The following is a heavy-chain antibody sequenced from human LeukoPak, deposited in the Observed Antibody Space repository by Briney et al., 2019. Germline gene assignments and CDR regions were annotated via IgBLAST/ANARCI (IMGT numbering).Heavy chain of an antibody. V-gene: IGHV3-30-3*01. J-gene: IGHJ2*01. CDR2: ISYDGSNK. CDR3: ARGARACSSTSCSLNWYFDL. Sequence: GGSLRLSCAASGFTFSSYAMHWVRQAPGKGLEWVAVISYDGSNKYYADSVKGRFTISRDNSKNTLYLQMNSLRAEDTAVYYCARGARACSSTSCSLNWYFDLWGRGTLVTVSS. D-gene: IGHD2-2*01. CDR1: GFTFSSYA.